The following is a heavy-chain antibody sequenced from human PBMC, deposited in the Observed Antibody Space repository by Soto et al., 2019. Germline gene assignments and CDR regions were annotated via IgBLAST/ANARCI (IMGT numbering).Heavy chain of an antibody. CDR1: GFSLSTSGVG. Sequence: QITLKESGPTLVKPTQTLTLTCTFSGFSLSTSGVGVGWIRQPPGKALEWLALIYWDDDKRYSPSLKRRLTISKDTSKIQVVLTMTNMDPVETATYYCAHVYGGYDNFDYWGQGTLVTVSS. CDR3: AHVYGGYDNFDY. D-gene: IGHD5-12*01. CDR2: IYWDDDK. V-gene: IGHV2-5*02. J-gene: IGHJ4*02.